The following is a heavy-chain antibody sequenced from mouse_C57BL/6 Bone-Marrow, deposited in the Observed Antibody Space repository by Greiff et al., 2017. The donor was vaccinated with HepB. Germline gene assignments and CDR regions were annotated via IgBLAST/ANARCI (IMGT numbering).Heavy chain of an antibody. D-gene: IGHD2-5*01. CDR1: GYSITSGYY. J-gene: IGHJ2*01. CDR2: ISYDGSN. Sequence: EVQLKESGPGLVKPSQSLSLTCSVTGYSITSGYYWNWIRQFPGNKLEWMGYISYDGSNNYNPSLKNRISITRDTSKNQFFLKLNSVTTEDTATYYCAIYYSNYDFDYWGQGTTLTVSS. CDR3: AIYYSNYDFDY. V-gene: IGHV3-6*01.